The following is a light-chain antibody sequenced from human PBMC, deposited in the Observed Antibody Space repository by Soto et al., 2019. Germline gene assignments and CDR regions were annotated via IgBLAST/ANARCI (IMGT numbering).Light chain of an antibody. V-gene: IGKV1-5*03. CDR2: KAS. CDR1: QTISSW. J-gene: IGKJ4*01. Sequence: DIQMTQSPSALSGSVVDRVTMAFRASQTISSWLAWYQQKPGKAPKLLIYKASTLKSGVPSRFSGSGSGTEFTLTISSLQPDDFATYYCQQYDSYSPLTFGGGTKVDIK. CDR3: QQYDSYSPLT.